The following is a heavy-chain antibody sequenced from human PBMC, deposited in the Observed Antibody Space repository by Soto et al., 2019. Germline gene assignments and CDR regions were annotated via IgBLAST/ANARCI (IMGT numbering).Heavy chain of an antibody. CDR1: GNPFMGHY. CDR3: AAGGSGYAF. D-gene: IGHD6-13*01. Sequence: VAAVKVSCKTSGNPFMGHYIHWLRQAPGQGFEWLGYISNIGDTKFSQNFQGRVSMTRDTSITTAYMELRGLQSGDTAVYYCAAGGSGYAFWGQGPLVTVSS. CDR2: YISNIGDT. V-gene: IGHV1-2*02. J-gene: IGHJ4*02.